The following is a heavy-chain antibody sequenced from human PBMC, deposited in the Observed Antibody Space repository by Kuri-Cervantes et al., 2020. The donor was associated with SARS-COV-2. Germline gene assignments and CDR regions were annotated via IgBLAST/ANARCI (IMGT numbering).Heavy chain of an antibody. J-gene: IGHJ4*02. V-gene: IGHV3-30-3*01. D-gene: IGHD3-10*01. CDR3: ARDPLTHFYGSGSYPHY. CDR2: ISYDGSNE. Sequence: SLKFSCVGSGISFGSYAMHWVRQARDRGLELVAIISYDGSNEYCADSVKGRFTISRDNTKSTLFLQMNRVRTEDTAVYYCARDPLTHFYGSGSYPHYWGQGVLVTVSS. CDR1: GISFGSYA.